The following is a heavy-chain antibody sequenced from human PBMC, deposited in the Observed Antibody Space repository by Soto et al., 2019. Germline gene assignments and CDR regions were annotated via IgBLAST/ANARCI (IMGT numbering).Heavy chain of an antibody. CDR2: ISLYSDGA. CDR1: GYNFSNYG. Sequence: QVQLVQSGGEVKRPGASVKCSCKTSGYNFSNYGIPWGRQAPGQPLEWLGRISLYSDGANYAQKFHGRVSMTTDTSTTTAYMELRSLRSDDTAVYYCARVVPGAEAWFGPWGQGTLVTVSS. J-gene: IGHJ5*02. V-gene: IGHV1-18*01. CDR3: ARVVPGAEAWFGP. D-gene: IGHD2-2*01.